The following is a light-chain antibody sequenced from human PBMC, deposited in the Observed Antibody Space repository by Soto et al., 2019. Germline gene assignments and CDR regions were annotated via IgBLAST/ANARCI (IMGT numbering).Light chain of an antibody. CDR2: DVS. CDR1: SSDVGAYNY. J-gene: IGLJ1*01. V-gene: IGLV2-14*03. Sequence: QSALTQPASVSGSPGQSITISCTGTSSDVGAYNYVSWYQQHPGKVPKLMIYDVSDRPSGVSNRFSGYKSGNTASLTISGLQAEDEAVYYCSSFTRSNSYVFGTGTKLTLL. CDR3: SSFTRSNSYV.